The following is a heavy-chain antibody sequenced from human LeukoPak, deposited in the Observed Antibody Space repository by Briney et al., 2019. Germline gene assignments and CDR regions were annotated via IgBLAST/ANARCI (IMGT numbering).Heavy chain of an antibody. D-gene: IGHD2-15*01. CDR1: GFTLSGYS. CDR3: ARDGRLLNYNMDV. Sequence: PGGSLRLSCAASGFTLSGYSMNWVRQAPGKGLEWVSSISSSSSYIYYADSVKGRFTISRDNAKKSMYLQMNSLRAEDTAVYYCARDGRLLNYNMDVGGKGTTVTVS. CDR2: ISSSSSYI. V-gene: IGHV3-21*01. J-gene: IGHJ6*03.